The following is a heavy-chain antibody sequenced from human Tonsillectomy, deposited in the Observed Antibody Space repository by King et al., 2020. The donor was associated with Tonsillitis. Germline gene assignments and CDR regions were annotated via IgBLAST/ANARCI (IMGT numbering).Heavy chain of an antibody. CDR3: ARGGCSDSSGYYTS. Sequence: VQLVESGGGLVQPGGSLRLSCAASGFTFSSYEMNWVRQAPGKGLEWISSISVSGSTIYYADSVKGRFTISRDNAKNSLYLQMNSLRAEDTAVYYCARGGCSDSSGYYTSWGQGTLVTVSS. CDR1: GFTFSSYE. V-gene: IGHV3-48*03. J-gene: IGHJ5*02. D-gene: IGHD3-22*01. CDR2: ISVSGSTI.